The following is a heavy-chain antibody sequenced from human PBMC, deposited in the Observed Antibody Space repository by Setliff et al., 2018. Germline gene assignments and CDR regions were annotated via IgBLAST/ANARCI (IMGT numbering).Heavy chain of an antibody. J-gene: IGHJ4*02. CDR3: ARVDIVLMVYAL. Sequence: PSETLSLTCSVSGDSISIRGHYLGWIRQPPGQGLEWIGSVYYGAGTYYNPSLESRVTISVDTSKNQFSLKLSSVTAADTAVYYCARVDIVLMVYALWGQGTLVTVSS. D-gene: IGHD2-8*01. CDR2: VYYGAGT. V-gene: IGHV4-39*07. CDR1: GDSISIRGHY.